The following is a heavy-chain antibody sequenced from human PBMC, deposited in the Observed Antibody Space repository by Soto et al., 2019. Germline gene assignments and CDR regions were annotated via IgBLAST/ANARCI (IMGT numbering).Heavy chain of an antibody. Sequence: GGSLRLSCAASGFTFSNAWMSWVRQAPGKGLEWVGRIKSKTDGGTTDYAAPVKGRFTISRDDSKNTLYLQMNSLKTEDTAVYYCTTNLLRDYYYYGMDVWGQGTTVTVSS. CDR2: IKSKTDGGTT. V-gene: IGHV3-15*01. J-gene: IGHJ6*02. D-gene: IGHD4-17*01. CDR1: GFTFSNAW. CDR3: TTNLLRDYYYYGMDV.